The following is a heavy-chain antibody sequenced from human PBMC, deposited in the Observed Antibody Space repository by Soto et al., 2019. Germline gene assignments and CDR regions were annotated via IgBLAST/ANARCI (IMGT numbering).Heavy chain of an antibody. V-gene: IGHV3-33*01. D-gene: IGHD2-8*02. Sequence: GGSLRLSCAASGFTFDTYGMHWVRQVPGKGPQWVAIIWYDGGIKYYADSVRGRFTVSRDNSKNTLYLHMNSLTDEDTGVYYCATIDCTGNNCQPYYHYGMDVWGQGTAVTVSS. J-gene: IGHJ6*02. CDR1: GFTFDTYG. CDR2: IWYDGGIK. CDR3: ATIDCTGNNCQPYYHYGMDV.